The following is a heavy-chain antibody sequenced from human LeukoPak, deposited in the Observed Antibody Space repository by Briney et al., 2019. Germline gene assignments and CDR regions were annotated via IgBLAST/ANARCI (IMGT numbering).Heavy chain of an antibody. CDR3: AKFLLLDYGGNSLEYFQH. D-gene: IGHD4-23*01. V-gene: IGHV4-39*01. J-gene: IGHJ1*01. Sequence: SETLSLTCTVSGGSISSSTYYWGWIRQPPGKGLECIGSIYYSGSTYYNPSLKSRVTISVDTSKNQFSLKLSSVTAADKAVYYCAKFLLLDYGGNSLEYFQHWGQGTLVTVSS. CDR1: GGSISSSTYY. CDR2: IYYSGST.